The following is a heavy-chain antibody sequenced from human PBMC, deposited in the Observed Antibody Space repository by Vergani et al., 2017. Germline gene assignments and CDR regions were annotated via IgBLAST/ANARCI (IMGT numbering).Heavy chain of an antibody. CDR1: GGSISSYY. CDR2: VYYTGST. J-gene: IGHJ5*02. V-gene: IGHV4-59*01. CDR3: ARDRDLYCRSTTSCHNWFDP. D-gene: IGHD2/OR15-2a*01. Sequence: QMQLQQWGAGLLKPSETLSLTCTVSGGSISSYYWSWFRQPPGKGLEWIGYVYYTGSTTYNPSLKSRVTISVDTSNNQFSLRMTSLTAADTAIYYCARDRDLYCRSTTSCHNWFDPWGQGSLVTVSS.